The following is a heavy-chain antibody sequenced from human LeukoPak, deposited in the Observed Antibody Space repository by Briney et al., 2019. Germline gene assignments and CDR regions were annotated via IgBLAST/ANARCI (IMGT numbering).Heavy chain of an antibody. J-gene: IGHJ4*02. CDR1: GGSIRGYY. V-gene: IGHV4-59*08. Sequence: SETLSLTCTVSGGSIRGYYWSWIRQPPGKGLEWIGYIYYSGSTYYSPSLKSRVTISVDTSKNQFSLELNSVTAADTAVYYCARHLEYISSWKGYYFDYWGQGTLVTVSS. D-gene: IGHD6-13*01. CDR2: IYYSGST. CDR3: ARHLEYISSWKGYYFDY.